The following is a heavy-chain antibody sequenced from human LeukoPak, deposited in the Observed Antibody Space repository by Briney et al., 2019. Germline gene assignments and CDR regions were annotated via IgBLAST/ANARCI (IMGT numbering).Heavy chain of an antibody. V-gene: IGHV4-39*01. D-gene: IGHD6-13*01. CDR2: IYYSGST. CDR3: ASSGYSSSWYGNY. J-gene: IGHJ4*02. CDR1: GGSISSSSYY. Sequence: SATLSLTCTVSGGSISSSSYYWGWIRQPPGKGLEWIGSIYYSGSTYYNPSLKSRVTISVDTSKNQFSLKLSSVTAADTAVYYCASSGYSSSWYGNYWGQGTLVTVSS.